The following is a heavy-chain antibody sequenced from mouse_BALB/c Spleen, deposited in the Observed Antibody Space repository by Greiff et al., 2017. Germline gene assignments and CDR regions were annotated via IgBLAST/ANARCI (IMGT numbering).Heavy chain of an antibody. Sequence: EVKLMESGGGLVQPGGSRKLSCAASGFTFSSFCMHWVRQAPEKGLEWVAYISSGSSTIYYADTVKGRFTISRDNPTNTLFLQMTSLRSEDTAMYYCARGANWDWAWFAYWGQGTLVTVSA. J-gene: IGHJ3*01. CDR3: ARGANWDWAWFAY. D-gene: IGHD4-1*02. CDR1: GFTFSSFC. V-gene: IGHV5-17*02. CDR2: ISSGSSTI.